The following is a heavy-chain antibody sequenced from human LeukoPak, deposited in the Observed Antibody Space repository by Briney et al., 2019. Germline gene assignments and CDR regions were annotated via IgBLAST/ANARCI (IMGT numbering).Heavy chain of an antibody. D-gene: IGHD6-19*01. J-gene: IGHJ4*02. CDR1: GGTFSSYA. CDR3: ASSIAVAGYFDY. Sequence: EASVKVSCKASGGTFSSYAISWVRQAPGQGLEWMGGIIPIFGTANYAQKIQGRVTITADESTSTAYMELSSLRSEDTAVYYCASSIAVAGYFDYWGQGTLVTVSS. V-gene: IGHV1-69*13. CDR2: IIPIFGTA.